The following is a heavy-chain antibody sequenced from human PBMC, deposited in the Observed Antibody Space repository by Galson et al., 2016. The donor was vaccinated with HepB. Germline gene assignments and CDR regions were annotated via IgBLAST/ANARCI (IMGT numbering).Heavy chain of an antibody. V-gene: IGHV4-34*01. J-gene: IGHJ4*02. D-gene: IGHD2-15*01. CDR1: GVSLNGYY. Sequence: SETLSLTCGVHGVSLNGYYWNWIRQSPGKGLEWIGNINHRGITKDNPSFEGRLTMSVDTSKNQFSLKLQSVTAADTDIYYCAKGDGVVAAIDYWGQGRLVTVSS. CDR2: INHRGIT. CDR3: AKGDGVVAAIDY.